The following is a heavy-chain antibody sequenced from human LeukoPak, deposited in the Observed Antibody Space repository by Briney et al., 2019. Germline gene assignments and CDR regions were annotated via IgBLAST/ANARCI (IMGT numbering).Heavy chain of an antibody. V-gene: IGHV1-2*02. Sequence: GASVKVSCKASGYTFTGYYMHWVRQAPGQGLGWMGWINPNSGGTNYAQKFQGRVTMTRDTSISTAYIELSRLRSDDTAVYYCARVSYYSYYYYMDVWGKGTTVTVSS. CDR1: GYTFTGYY. CDR2: INPNSGGT. CDR3: ARVSYYSYYYYMDV. J-gene: IGHJ6*03.